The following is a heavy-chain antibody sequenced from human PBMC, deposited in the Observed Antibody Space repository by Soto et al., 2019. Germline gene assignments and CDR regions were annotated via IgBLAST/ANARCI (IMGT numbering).Heavy chain of an antibody. CDR3: ATLGSSSWFAVVDY. J-gene: IGHJ4*02. D-gene: IGHD6-13*01. CDR1: GFTFSSYW. CDR2: IKQDGSEK. V-gene: IGHV3-7*01. Sequence: EVQLVESGGGLVQPGGSLRLSCAASGFTFSSYWMSWVRQAPGKGLEWVANIKQDGSEKYYVDSVKGRFTISRDNAKNSLYLQMNRLRAEDTAVYYCATLGSSSWFAVVDYWGQGTLVTVSS.